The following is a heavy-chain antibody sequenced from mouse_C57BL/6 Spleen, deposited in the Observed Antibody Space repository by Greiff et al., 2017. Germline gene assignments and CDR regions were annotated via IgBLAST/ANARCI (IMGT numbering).Heavy chain of an antibody. V-gene: IGHV1-42*01. CDR3: ARRLAGPFAY. D-gene: IGHD3-3*01. J-gene: IGHJ3*01. CDR2: INPSTGGT. CDR1: GYSFTGYY. Sequence: EVQLQQSGPELVKPGASVKLSCKASGYSFTGYYMNWVKQSPEPSLEWIGEINPSTGGTTYNQKFTAKATLTVDISSSTAYMQLKSLTSEDSAVYYCARRLAGPFAYWGQGTLVTVSA.